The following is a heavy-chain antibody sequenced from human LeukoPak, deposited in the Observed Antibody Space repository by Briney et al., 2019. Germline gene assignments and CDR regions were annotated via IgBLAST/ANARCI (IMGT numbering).Heavy chain of an antibody. D-gene: IGHD1-26*01. CDR2: ISSNGGST. CDR1: GFTFSSYA. V-gene: IGHV3-64D*06. J-gene: IGHJ4*02. CDR3: VRVGATLQCDY. Sequence: GGSLRLSCSASGFTFSSYAMHWVRQAPGKGLEYVSAISSNGGSTYYADSVKGRFTISRDNSKNTLYLQMSSLRGEDTAVYYCVRVGATLQCDYWGQGTLVTVSS.